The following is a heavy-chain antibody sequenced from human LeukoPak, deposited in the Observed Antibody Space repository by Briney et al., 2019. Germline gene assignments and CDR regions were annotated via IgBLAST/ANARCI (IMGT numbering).Heavy chain of an antibody. Sequence: ETLSLTCTVSGGSISSYYWSWIRQPPGKGLEWIGYIHYSGSTNYNPSLKSRVTISVDTSKNQFSLKLSSVTAADTAVYYCARLYSSSSGRNFDYWGQGTLVTVSS. CDR2: IHYSGST. V-gene: IGHV4-59*01. CDR3: ARLYSSSSGRNFDY. CDR1: GGSISSYY. D-gene: IGHD6-6*01. J-gene: IGHJ4*02.